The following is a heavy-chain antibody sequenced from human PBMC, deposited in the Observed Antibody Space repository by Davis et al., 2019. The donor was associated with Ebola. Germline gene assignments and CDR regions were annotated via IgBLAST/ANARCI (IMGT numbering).Heavy chain of an antibody. CDR2: INPNTDDR. Sequence: ASVTVSCKPSGYIFTGYYMHWVRQAPGQGLEWMGWINPNTDDRGYVQKFQDRVTMTRDTSINTVYMQLSGVTSDDTAVYFCARESGYCSSTSCSKQSFDYWGQGTLVTVSS. CDR1: GYIFTGYY. J-gene: IGHJ4*02. CDR3: ARESGYCSSTSCSKQSFDY. V-gene: IGHV1-2*02. D-gene: IGHD2-2*01.